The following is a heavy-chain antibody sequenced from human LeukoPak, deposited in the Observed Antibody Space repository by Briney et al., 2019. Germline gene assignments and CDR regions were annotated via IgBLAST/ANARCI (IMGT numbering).Heavy chain of an antibody. V-gene: IGHV1-2*06. CDR3: ARYYDSSGYLIDDAFDI. CDR1: GYIFTGQD. D-gene: IGHD3-22*01. J-gene: IGHJ3*02. Sequence: ASVKVSCKASGYIFTGQDMHWVRQAPGQGLEWMGRINPNSGGTNYAQKFQGRVTMTRDTSISTAYMELSRLRSDDTAVYYCARYYDSSGYLIDDAFDIWGQGTMVTVSS. CDR2: INPNSGGT.